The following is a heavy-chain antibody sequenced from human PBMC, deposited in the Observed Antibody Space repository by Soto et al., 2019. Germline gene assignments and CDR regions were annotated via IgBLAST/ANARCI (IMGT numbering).Heavy chain of an antibody. CDR2: ISYDGSNK. J-gene: IGHJ4*02. CDR1: GFTFISYG. V-gene: IGHV3-30*18. CDR3: AKDLLSGDCSSTSCYAHDY. Sequence: GGSLRLSCAASGFTFISYGMHWVLQAPCKGLEWVAVISYDGSNKYYADSVKGRFTISRDNSKNTLYLQMNSLRAEDTAVYYCAKDLLSGDCSSTSCYAHDYWGQGTLVTVS. D-gene: IGHD2-2*01.